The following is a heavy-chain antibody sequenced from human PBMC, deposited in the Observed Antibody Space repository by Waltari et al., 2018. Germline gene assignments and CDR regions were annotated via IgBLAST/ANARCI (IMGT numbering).Heavy chain of an antibody. CDR3: ARSGPKLNYFDY. CDR1: GFTVSSNY. CDR2: INSGGST. J-gene: IGHJ4*02. Sequence: EVQLVESGGGLIQPGGSLRLSCAASGFTVSSNYMRGVRQAPGKGLEWVSVINSGGSTYYADSVKGRFTISRDNSKNTLYLQMNSLRAEDTAVYYCARSGPKLNYFDYWGQGTLVTVSS. V-gene: IGHV3-53*01. D-gene: IGHD1-1*01.